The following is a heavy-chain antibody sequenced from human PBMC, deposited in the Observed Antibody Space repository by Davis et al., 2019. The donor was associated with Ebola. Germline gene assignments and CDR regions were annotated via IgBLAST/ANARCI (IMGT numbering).Heavy chain of an antibody. V-gene: IGHV4-59*01. Sequence: SETLSLTCTVSGGSISSYYWSWIRQPPGKGLEWIGYIYYGGSSNYNPSLKSRVTISVDTSKNQFSLKLSSVTAADTAVYYCARDLVKYYYDSSGYYSLRYFDLWGRGTLVTVSS. CDR3: ARDLVKYYYDSSGYYSLRYFDL. J-gene: IGHJ2*01. CDR1: GGSISSYY. D-gene: IGHD3-22*01. CDR2: IYYGGSS.